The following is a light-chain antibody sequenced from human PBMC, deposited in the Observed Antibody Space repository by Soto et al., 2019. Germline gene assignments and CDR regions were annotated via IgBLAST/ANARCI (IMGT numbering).Light chain of an antibody. CDR2: DAS. CDR1: QGISSA. J-gene: IGKJ5*01. Sequence: AIQLTQSPSSLSASVGDRVTITCRASQGISSALAWYQQKPGKAPKLLIYDASSLESGVPSRFIGSGSGTDFTLTISSLQPEDFATYYCQQFNSYPATFGQGTRLEIK. CDR3: QQFNSYPAT. V-gene: IGKV1-13*02.